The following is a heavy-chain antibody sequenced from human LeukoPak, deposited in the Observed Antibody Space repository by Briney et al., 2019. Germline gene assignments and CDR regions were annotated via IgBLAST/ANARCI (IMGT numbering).Heavy chain of an antibody. D-gene: IGHD6-19*01. CDR1: GGSITSDNW. CDR3: ARGLYSSDAY. CDR2: AYHSGIT. Sequence: ASETLSLTCAVSGGSITSDNWWIWVRQPLGKGLEWIGEAYHSGITNYNPSLKSRVAMSVDKSKNQFSLSLSSVTAADTAVYHCARGLYSSDAYWGQGILVTVSS. J-gene: IGHJ4*02. V-gene: IGHV4-4*02.